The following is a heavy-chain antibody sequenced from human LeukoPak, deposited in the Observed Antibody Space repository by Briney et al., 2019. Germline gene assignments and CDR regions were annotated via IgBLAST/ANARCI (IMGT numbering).Heavy chain of an antibody. J-gene: IGHJ4*02. D-gene: IGHD3-22*01. V-gene: IGHV3-43D*03. CDR1: GFTFDDYA. Sequence: GGSLRLSCAASGFTFDDYAMHWVRQPPGKGLEWVSLIDLDGSTTYYADSVKGRFTISRDNSIDSLYLQMNSLRSEDTAVYYCARDIYYDSSGYYGSVYWGQGTLVTVSS. CDR3: ARDIYYDSSGYYGSVY. CDR2: IDLDGSTT.